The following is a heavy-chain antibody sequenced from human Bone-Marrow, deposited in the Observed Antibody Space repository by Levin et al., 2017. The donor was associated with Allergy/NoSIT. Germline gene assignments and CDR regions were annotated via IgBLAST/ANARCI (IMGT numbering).Heavy chain of an antibody. D-gene: IGHD3-22*01. J-gene: IGHJ5*02. CDR1: GFNLNDYA. Sequence: QPGGSLRLSCAASGFNLNDYAMHWVRQGPEKGLEWVSGISWNSGSIGYADSVKGRFTISRDNAKNSLYLQMNSLRAEDTALYYGAKGTEKFYDSVIRFDPRGQGTLVTVSS. CDR2: ISWNSGSI. CDR3: AKGTEKFYDSVIRFDP. V-gene: IGHV3-9*01.